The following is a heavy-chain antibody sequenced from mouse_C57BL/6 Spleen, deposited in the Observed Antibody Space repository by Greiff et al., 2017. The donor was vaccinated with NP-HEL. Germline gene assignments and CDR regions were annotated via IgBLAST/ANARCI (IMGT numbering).Heavy chain of an antibody. CDR1: GYSITSGYY. CDR3: ASHYYYGTPAWFAY. D-gene: IGHD1-1*01. J-gene: IGHJ3*01. CDR2: ISYDGSN. Sequence: ESGPGLVKPSQSLSLTCSVTGYSITSGYYWNWIRQFPGNKLEWMGYISYDGSNNYNPSLKNRISITRDTSKNQFFLKLNSVTTEDTATYYCASHYYYGTPAWFAYWGQGTLVTVSA. V-gene: IGHV3-6*01.